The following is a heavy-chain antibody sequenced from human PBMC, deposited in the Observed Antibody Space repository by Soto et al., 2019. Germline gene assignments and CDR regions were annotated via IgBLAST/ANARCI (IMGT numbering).Heavy chain of an antibody. CDR2: FDPEDGET. D-gene: IGHD3-10*01. J-gene: IGHJ4*02. V-gene: IGHV1-24*01. CDR3: ATDHHRAYYYGSGTLPY. CDR1: GYTLTELS. Sequence: GASVKVSCKVSGYTLTELSMHWVRQAPGKGLEWMGGFDPEDGETIYALKFQGRVTMTEDTSTDTAYMELSSLRSEDTAVYYCATDHHRAYYYGSGTLPYWGQGTLVTVSS.